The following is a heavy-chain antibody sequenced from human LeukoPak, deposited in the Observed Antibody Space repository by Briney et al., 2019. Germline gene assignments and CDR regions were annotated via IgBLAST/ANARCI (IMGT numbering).Heavy chain of an antibody. D-gene: IGHD6-13*01. V-gene: IGHV3-11*01. CDR2: ISSSGSTI. J-gene: IGHJ4*02. CDR3: ASGSSSWKHFDY. CDR1: GFTFSDYY. Sequence: GGSLRLSCAASGFTFSDYYMSWIRQAPGKGLEWVSYISSSGSTIYYADSVKGRFTISRDNAKNSLYLQMNSLGAEDTAVYYCASGSSSWKHFDYWGQGTLVTVSS.